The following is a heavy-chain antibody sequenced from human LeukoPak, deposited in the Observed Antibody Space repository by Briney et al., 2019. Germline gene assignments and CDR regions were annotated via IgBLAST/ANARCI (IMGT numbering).Heavy chain of an antibody. CDR2: INPSGGST. D-gene: IGHD2-21*01. V-gene: IGHV1-46*03. Sequence: ASVKVSCKASGYTFTSYYMHWVRQAPGQGLEWMGIINPSGGSTSYAQKFQGRVTMTRDTSTSTVYMGLSSLRSEDTAVYYCARIAYCGGDCYLNSLDYWGQGTLVTVSS. CDR3: ARIAYCGGDCYLNSLDY. J-gene: IGHJ4*02. CDR1: GYTFTSYY.